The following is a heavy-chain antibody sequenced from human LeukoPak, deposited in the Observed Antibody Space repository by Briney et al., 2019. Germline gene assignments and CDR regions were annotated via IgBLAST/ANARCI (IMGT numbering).Heavy chain of an antibody. D-gene: IGHD6-6*01. CDR1: GRSLSSVGYH. CDR3: ARGTIFEYSSSSSWFDP. CDR2: ICYSGST. Sequence: PSETLSLTRTVSGRSLSSVGYHWSSIRQHPGKGLEWIGYICYSGSTYYHPSLKSRVPLSVDTSKNQFSLKLSSVTAADTAVYYCARGTIFEYSSSSSWFDPWGQGTLVPVSS. J-gene: IGHJ5*02. V-gene: IGHV4-31*02.